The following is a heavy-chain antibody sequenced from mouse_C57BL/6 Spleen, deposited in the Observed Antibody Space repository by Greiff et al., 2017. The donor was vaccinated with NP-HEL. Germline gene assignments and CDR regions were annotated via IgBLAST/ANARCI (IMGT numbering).Heavy chain of an antibody. CDR3: ARFPNYYGSSSYYFDY. V-gene: IGHV1-81*01. Sequence: QVQLQQSGAELARPGASVKLSCKASGYTFTSYGISWVKQRTGQGLEWIGEIYPRSGNTYYNEKFKGKATLTADKSSSTAYMELRSLTSEDSAVYFCARFPNYYGSSSYYFDYWGQGTTLTVSS. J-gene: IGHJ2*01. CDR1: GYTFTSYG. CDR2: IYPRSGNT. D-gene: IGHD1-1*01.